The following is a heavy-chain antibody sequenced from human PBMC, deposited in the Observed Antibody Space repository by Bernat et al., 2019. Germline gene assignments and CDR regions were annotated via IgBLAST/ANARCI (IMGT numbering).Heavy chain of an antibody. V-gene: IGHV3-13*04. CDR2: IGTAGDP. D-gene: IGHD4-11*01. Sequence: EVQLVESGGGLVQPGGSLRLSCAASGFTFSRYDMYWVRQATGKGLEWVSTIGTAGDPHYAGSVKGRFTISRENAKRSFYLPMTSLIDGDTAVYSCARGGGNDYRQIDIWGQGTMVTVSS. CDR3: ARGGGNDYRQIDI. J-gene: IGHJ3*02. CDR1: GFTFSRYD.